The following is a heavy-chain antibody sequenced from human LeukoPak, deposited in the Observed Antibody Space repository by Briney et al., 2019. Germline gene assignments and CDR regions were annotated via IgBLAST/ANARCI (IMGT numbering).Heavy chain of an antibody. CDR1: GYTFTSYA. Sequence: ASVKVSCKASGYTFTSYAMHWVRQAPGQRLEWMGWINAGNGNTKYSQKFQGRVTITRDTSASTAYMELSSLRSEDTAVYYCAAGDCSSTSCRYYYYYYMDVWGKGTTVTVSS. V-gene: IGHV1-3*01. CDR3: AAGDCSSTSCRYYYYYYMDV. CDR2: INAGNGNT. J-gene: IGHJ6*03. D-gene: IGHD2-2*01.